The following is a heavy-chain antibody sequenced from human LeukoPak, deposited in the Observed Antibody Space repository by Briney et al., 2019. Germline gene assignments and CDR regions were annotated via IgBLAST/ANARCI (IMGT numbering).Heavy chain of an antibody. CDR3: ASDGSDTAMVN. J-gene: IGHJ4*02. D-gene: IGHD5-18*01. V-gene: IGHV3-53*01. Sequence: GGSLRLSCAASGFTVSSNYMSWVRQAPGKGLEWVSVIYSGGNTYYADSVKGRFTISRDNPKNTLYLQMNSLRAEDTAVYYCASDGSDTAMVNWGQGTLVTVSS. CDR1: GFTVSSNY. CDR2: IYSGGNT.